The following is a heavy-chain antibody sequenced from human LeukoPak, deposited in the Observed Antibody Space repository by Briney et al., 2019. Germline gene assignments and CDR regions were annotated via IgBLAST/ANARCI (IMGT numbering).Heavy chain of an antibody. CDR2: ISGSGDTT. Sequence: AGGSLRLSCTASGFTFNNFGMSWVRQAPGKGLEWVSAISGSGDTTYYADSVKGRFTISRDNSKNTLYLQMNSLKTEDTAVYYCTTSPGSQDAFDIWGQGTMVAVSS. V-gene: IGHV3-23*01. CDR1: GFTFNNFG. CDR3: TTSPGSQDAFDI. D-gene: IGHD2-2*01. J-gene: IGHJ3*02.